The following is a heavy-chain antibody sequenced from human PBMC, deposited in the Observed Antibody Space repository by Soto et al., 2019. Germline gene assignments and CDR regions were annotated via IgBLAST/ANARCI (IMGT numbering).Heavy chain of an antibody. D-gene: IGHD6-13*01. J-gene: IGHJ6*03. CDR1: GGSISSYY. CDR2: IYYSGST. CDR3: ARVSSSWDNYYYYYYMDV. V-gene: IGHV4-59*01. Sequence: PSETLSLTCTVSGGSISSYYLSWIRQPPGKGLEWIGYIYYSGSTNYNPSLKSRVTISVDTSKNQFSLKLSSVTAADTAEYYCARVSSSWDNYYYYYYMDVWGKGTTVTVSS.